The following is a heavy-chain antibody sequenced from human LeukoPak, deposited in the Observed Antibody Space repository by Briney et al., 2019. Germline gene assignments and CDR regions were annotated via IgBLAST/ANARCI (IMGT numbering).Heavy chain of an antibody. D-gene: IGHD3-10*01. Sequence: GGSLGLSGAASGFTFSSYEMTGVRQAPGKGLGGVSYISSSGSTIYYADSVKGRFTISRDNAKNSLYLQMNSLRAEDTAVYYCARDEGWFGELYYWGQGTLVTVSS. CDR1: GFTFSSYE. J-gene: IGHJ4*02. V-gene: IGHV3-48*03. CDR3: ARDEGWFGELYY. CDR2: ISSSGSTI.